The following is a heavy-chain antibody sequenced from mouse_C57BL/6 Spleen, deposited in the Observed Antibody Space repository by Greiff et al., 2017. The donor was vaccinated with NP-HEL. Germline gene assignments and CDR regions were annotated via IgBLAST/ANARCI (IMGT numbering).Heavy chain of an antibody. CDR3: TRSKSSYSNDPDY. D-gene: IGHD2-12*01. CDR2: IDPETGGT. Sequence: VQLQQSGAELVRPGASVTLSCKASGYTFTDYEMHWVQQTPVHGLEWIGAIDPETGGTAYNQKFKGKAILTADKSSSTAYMERRSLTSEDSAVYDSTRSKSSYSNDPDYWGQGTTLTVSS. J-gene: IGHJ2*01. V-gene: IGHV1-15*01. CDR1: GYTFTDYE.